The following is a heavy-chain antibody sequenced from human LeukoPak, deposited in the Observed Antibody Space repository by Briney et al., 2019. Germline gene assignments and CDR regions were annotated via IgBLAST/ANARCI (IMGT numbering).Heavy chain of an antibody. CDR1: GFTFSNYA. CDR3: ARDPMVRGAALDY. CDR2: VSYDGRTK. V-gene: IGHV3-30*04. D-gene: IGHD3-10*01. Sequence: PGGSLRLSCAASGFTFSNYAMHWVRQAPGTGLEWVAIVSYDGRTKYYAASVEGRFTISRDNSKNTLYLQMNSLRAEDTAVYYCARDPMVRGAALDYWGQGTLFTVSS. J-gene: IGHJ4*02.